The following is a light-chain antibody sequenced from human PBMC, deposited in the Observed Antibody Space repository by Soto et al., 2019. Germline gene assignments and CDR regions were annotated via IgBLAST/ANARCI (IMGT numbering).Light chain of an antibody. V-gene: IGKV1-12*01. CDR1: QPIGTS. Sequence: DIQMTQSPSSLSAFVGDSVTVTCRASQPIGTSLHWYQQRAGTAPKVLISAASSLQSGVPSRFSGSGSGTDFTLTISSLQPEDFATCYCQQANSFPLGFGGGTKVDIK. CDR3: QQANSFPLG. CDR2: AAS. J-gene: IGKJ4*01.